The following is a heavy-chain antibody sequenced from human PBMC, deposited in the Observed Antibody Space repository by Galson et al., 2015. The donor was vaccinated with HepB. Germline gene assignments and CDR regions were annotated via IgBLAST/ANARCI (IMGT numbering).Heavy chain of an antibody. V-gene: IGHV3-7*03. Sequence: SLRLSCAASGFTFSTYWMYWVRQAPGKGLEWVAAIKTDGSDKYYADSVKGRCTISRDNADNSLYLQINSLRNEDTAVYYCAKDHITGWSFDSWGQGTLVTGSS. D-gene: IGHD6-19*01. CDR3: AKDHITGWSFDS. J-gene: IGHJ4*02. CDR1: GFTFSTYW. CDR2: IKTDGSDK.